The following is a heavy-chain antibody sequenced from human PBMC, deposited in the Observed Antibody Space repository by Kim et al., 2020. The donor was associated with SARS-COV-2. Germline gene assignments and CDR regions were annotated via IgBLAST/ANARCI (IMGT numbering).Heavy chain of an antibody. D-gene: IGHD6-13*01. Sequence: SETLSLTCTVSGGSISSYYWNWIRQPPGKGLEWVGYIYISGSTNYNPSLKSRVTISVDTSKNQFSLELSSGTAADTAVEYCARLRSSGCRGGENYFDSWGQGTLVTVSS. V-gene: IGHV4-59*08. CDR1: GGSISSYY. CDR2: IYISGST. CDR3: ARLRSSGCRGGENYFDS. J-gene: IGHJ4*02.